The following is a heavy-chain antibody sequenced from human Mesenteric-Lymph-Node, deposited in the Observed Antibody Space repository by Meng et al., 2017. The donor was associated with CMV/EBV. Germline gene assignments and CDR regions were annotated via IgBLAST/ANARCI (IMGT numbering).Heavy chain of an antibody. CDR2: LNTNTGNP. Sequence: ASWSTLSNFAIDWVRPAPGQGLELIGWLNTNTGNPTYSQGFTGRFVFSLDTSVNTAYLQISSLKAEDTAVYYCARSPDILTGYYPYWGQGTLVTVSS. CDR3: ARSPDILTGYYPY. CDR1: WSTLSNFA. V-gene: IGHV7-4-1*02. J-gene: IGHJ4*02. D-gene: IGHD3-9*01.